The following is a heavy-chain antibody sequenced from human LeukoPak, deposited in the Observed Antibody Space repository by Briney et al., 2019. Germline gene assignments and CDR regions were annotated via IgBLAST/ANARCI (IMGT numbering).Heavy chain of an antibody. CDR3: AKPRPSYSSSWYDH. D-gene: IGHD6-13*01. CDR2: ISGSGGST. Sequence: GGSLRLSCAASGFTFTSYAMSWVRQAPGKGLEWVSAISGSGGSTYYADSVKGRFTISRDDSKNTLYLQMNSLRAEDTAVYYCAKPRPSYSSSWYDHWGQGTLVTVSS. J-gene: IGHJ5*02. V-gene: IGHV3-23*01. CDR1: GFTFTSYA.